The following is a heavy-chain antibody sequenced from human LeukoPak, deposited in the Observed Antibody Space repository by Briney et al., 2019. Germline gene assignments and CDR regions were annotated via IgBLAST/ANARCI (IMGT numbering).Heavy chain of an antibody. CDR3: ARARGRRYSSGWYYFDY. J-gene: IGHJ4*02. Sequence: PSETLSLTCAVYGGSFSGYYWSWIRQPPGKGLEWIGEINHSGSTNYNPSLKSRVTISVDTSKNQFSLKLSSVTAADTAVYYCARARGRRYSSGWYYFDYWGQGTLVTVSS. CDR1: GGSFSGYY. D-gene: IGHD6-19*01. V-gene: IGHV4-34*01. CDR2: INHSGST.